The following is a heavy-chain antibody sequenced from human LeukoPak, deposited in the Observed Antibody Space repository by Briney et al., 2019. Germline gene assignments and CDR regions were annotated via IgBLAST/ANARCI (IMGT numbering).Heavy chain of an antibody. CDR1: GFTFTNYA. V-gene: IGHV3-23*01. J-gene: IGHJ4*02. Sequence: GGSLRLSCAASGFTFTNYAMSWVRQAPGKGLEWVSGISGGGGSTYYADSVKGRFTISKDNSKNTLYLQMNSLRAEDTAVYYCARGRARAFDYWGQGTLVTVSS. CDR3: ARGRARAFDY. CDR2: ISGGGGST.